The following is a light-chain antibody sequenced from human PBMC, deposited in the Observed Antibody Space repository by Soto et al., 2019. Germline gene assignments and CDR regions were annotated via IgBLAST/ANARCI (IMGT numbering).Light chain of an antibody. V-gene: IGKV2-28*01. CDR2: WGS. Sequence: DIVMTQSPLSLPVTPGEPASISCRSSQSLLYSTGNNHLDWYLQKPGQPPQLLIYWGSNRASGVPDRFSGSGSGTDFTLKISRVEADDVGVYYCMQGRQLPATLGQGTRLDIK. CDR3: MQGRQLPAT. J-gene: IGKJ5*01. CDR1: QSLLYSTGNNH.